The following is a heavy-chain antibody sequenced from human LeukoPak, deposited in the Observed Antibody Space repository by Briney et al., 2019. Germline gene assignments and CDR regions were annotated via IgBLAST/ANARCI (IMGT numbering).Heavy chain of an antibody. D-gene: IGHD2-21*01. Sequence: GGSLILSCAASGFTFSSYVMHWVRQAPGKGLEWVAVISYDGSNKYYADSVKGRFTISRDNSKNTLYLQMNSLRAEDTAVYYCAKDHSGVVDYWGQGTLVTVSS. V-gene: IGHV3-30*18. CDR1: GFTFSSYV. CDR2: ISYDGSNK. J-gene: IGHJ4*02. CDR3: AKDHSGVVDY.